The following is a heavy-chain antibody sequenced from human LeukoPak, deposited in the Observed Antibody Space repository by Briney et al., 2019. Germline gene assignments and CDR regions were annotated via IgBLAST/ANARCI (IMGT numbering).Heavy chain of an antibody. CDR1: GGSVSSGGYY. D-gene: IGHD6-6*01. CDR2: IYYSGST. CDR3: ARTRLSTSSADP. Sequence: SQTLSLTCTVSGGSVSSGGYYWSWIRQHPGKGLEWIGYIYYSGSTYYNPPLKSRVSISVDTSKNQFSLKLSSVTAADTAVYYCARTRLSTSSADPWGQGILVTVSS. V-gene: IGHV4-31*03. J-gene: IGHJ5*02.